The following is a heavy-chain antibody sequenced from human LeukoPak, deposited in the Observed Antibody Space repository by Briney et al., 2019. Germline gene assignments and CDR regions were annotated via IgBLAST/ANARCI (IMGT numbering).Heavy chain of an antibody. CDR3: AKDRGSHAPPDY. J-gene: IGHJ4*02. CDR2: IWYDGSKK. CDR1: GFTFGTYG. Sequence: GGSLRLSCAASGFTFGTYGMHWVRQAPGKGLEWVAVIWYDGSKKYYADSVKGRFTISRDTSKSTLYLQMNSLRAEDTAVYYRAKDRGSHAPPDYWGQGTLVTVSS. D-gene: IGHD3-10*01. V-gene: IGHV3-33*06.